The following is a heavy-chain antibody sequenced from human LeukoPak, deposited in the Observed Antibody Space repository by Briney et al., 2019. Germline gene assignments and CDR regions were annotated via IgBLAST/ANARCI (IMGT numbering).Heavy chain of an antibody. CDR1: GGSISSSSYY. V-gene: IGHV4-61*01. CDR3: ARSVEGYCSGDNCFSYSYYMDV. CDR2: IYYSGST. J-gene: IGHJ6*03. D-gene: IGHD2-15*01. Sequence: SETLSLTCTVSGGSISSSSYYWSWIRQPPGKGLEWIGYIYYSGSTHYNPSLKSRVTISVDTSKNQFSLKLSSVTAADTAVYYCARSVEGYCSGDNCFSYSYYMDVWGKGTTVTVSS.